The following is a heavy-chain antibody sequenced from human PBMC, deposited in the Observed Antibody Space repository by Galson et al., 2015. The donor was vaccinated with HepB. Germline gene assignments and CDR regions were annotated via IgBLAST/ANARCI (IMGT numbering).Heavy chain of an antibody. CDR3: ARRDHSDHGAPNWFDP. D-gene: IGHD1-26*01. Sequence: ETLSLTCTVSGGSFSGYYWSWIRQPPGKGLEWIGSIYHNGVTHYNPSLKSRVTISVDTSKNQFSLKLRSVTAADTAVYWCARRDHSDHGAPNWFDPWGQGILVTVSS. V-gene: IGHV4-34*01. CDR2: IYHNGVT. CDR1: GGSFSGYY. J-gene: IGHJ5*02.